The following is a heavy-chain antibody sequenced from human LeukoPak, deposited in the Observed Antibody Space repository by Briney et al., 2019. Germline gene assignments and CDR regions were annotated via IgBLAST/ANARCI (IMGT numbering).Heavy chain of an antibody. Sequence: GGSLRLSCAASGFTFSSYAMSWVRQAPGKGLEWVSSISSSSSYIYYADSVKGRFTISRDNAKNSLYLQMNSLRAEDTAVYYCARDLANDSSGYPDYWGQGTLVTVSS. CDR1: GFTFSSYA. J-gene: IGHJ4*02. D-gene: IGHD3-22*01. V-gene: IGHV3-21*01. CDR2: ISSSSSYI. CDR3: ARDLANDSSGYPDY.